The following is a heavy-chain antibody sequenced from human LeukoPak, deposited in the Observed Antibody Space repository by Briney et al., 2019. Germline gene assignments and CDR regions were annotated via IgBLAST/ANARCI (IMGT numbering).Heavy chain of an antibody. V-gene: IGHV1-8*01. CDR2: MNPNSGNT. Sequence: ASVTVSCKASGYTFTSYDINWVRQATGQGLEWMGWMNPNSGNTGYAQKFQGRVTMTEDTSTDTAYMELSSLRSEDTAVYYCATSSGGTNFDYWGQGTLVTVSS. CDR3: ATSSGGTNFDY. D-gene: IGHD1-26*01. J-gene: IGHJ4*02. CDR1: GYTFTSYD.